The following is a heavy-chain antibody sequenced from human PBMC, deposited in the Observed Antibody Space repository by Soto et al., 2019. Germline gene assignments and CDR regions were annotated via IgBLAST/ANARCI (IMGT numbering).Heavy chain of an antibody. CDR3: ARESEDLTSNFDY. Sequence: GSLRLSCAASGFTFTRYSMNWVRQAPGKGLEWVSSISSTTNYIYYADSMKGRFTVSRDNAKNSVYLDMNSLSAEDTAVYYCARESEDLTSNFDYWGQGTLVTVSS. CDR1: GFTFTRYS. V-gene: IGHV3-21*01. J-gene: IGHJ4*02. CDR2: ISSTTNYI.